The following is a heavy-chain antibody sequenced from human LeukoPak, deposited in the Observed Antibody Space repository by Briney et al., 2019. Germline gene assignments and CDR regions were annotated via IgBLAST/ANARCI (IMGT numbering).Heavy chain of an antibody. CDR1: GGSISSGSYY. CDR2: IYTSGST. J-gene: IGHJ4*02. Sequence: SETLSLTCTVSGGSISSGSYYWSWIRQPAGTGLEWIGRIYTSGSTNYNPSLKSRVTISVDTSKNQFSLKLSSVTAADTAVYYCAREGSSGWPIDYWGQGTLVTVSS. D-gene: IGHD6-19*01. V-gene: IGHV4-61*02. CDR3: AREGSSGWPIDY.